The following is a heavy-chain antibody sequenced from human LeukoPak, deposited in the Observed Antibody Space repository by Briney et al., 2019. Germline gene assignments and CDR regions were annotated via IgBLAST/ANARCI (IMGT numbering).Heavy chain of an antibody. CDR3: AKVLLRYCSTNSCYMFDY. V-gene: IGHV3-23*01. CDR2: ISDSGGST. J-gene: IGHJ4*02. D-gene: IGHD2-2*01. Sequence: GGSLRLSCAASGFTFSAYAMTWVRQAPGKGLEWVSIISDSGGSTFYADSVKGRFTISRDNSKNTLYLQMNSLRAEDTAVYYCAKVLLRYCSTNSCYMFDYWGQGTLVTVSS. CDR1: GFTFSAYA.